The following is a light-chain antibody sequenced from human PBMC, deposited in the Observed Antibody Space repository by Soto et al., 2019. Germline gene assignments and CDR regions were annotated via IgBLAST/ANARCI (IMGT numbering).Light chain of an antibody. CDR2: AAS. Sequence: DIQMTQSPSSLSASVGDRVTITCRASQGIRSMLGWYQQKPGKAPKRLIYAASSLESGVPSRFSGSGSGTEFTLTVTSLQPEDFATYYCLQHNTYPYTFGQGTKLEIK. CDR1: QGIRSM. CDR3: LQHNTYPYT. V-gene: IGKV1-17*01. J-gene: IGKJ2*01.